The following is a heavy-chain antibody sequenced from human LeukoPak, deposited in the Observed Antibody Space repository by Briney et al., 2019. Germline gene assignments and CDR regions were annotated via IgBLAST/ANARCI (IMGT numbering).Heavy chain of an antibody. CDR3: ARGLYIVVVTARWFDP. D-gene: IGHD2-21*02. J-gene: IGHJ5*02. CDR2: INHSGST. Sequence: SETLSLTFAVYGGSFSGYYWSWIRQPPGKGPEWVGEINHSGSTNYNPSLKSRVTISVDTSKNQFSLKLSSVTAADTAVYYCARGLYIVVVTARWFDPWGQGTLVTVSS. V-gene: IGHV4-34*01. CDR1: GGSFSGYY.